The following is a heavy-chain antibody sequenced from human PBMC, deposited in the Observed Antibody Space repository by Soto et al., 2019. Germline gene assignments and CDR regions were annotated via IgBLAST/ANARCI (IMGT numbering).Heavy chain of an antibody. V-gene: IGHV5-10-1*01. CDR1: GYSFTTYW. Sequence: GESLKISCKGSGYSFTTYWISWVRQMPGKGLEWMGRIDPSDSYTNYSPSFEGHVTISVDKSISTAYLQWSSLKASDTAMFYCARSPSPIPTSGTHSWFDPWGQGTLVTVSS. J-gene: IGHJ5*02. CDR3: ARSPSPIPTSGTHSWFDP. D-gene: IGHD2-2*02. CDR2: IDPSDSYT.